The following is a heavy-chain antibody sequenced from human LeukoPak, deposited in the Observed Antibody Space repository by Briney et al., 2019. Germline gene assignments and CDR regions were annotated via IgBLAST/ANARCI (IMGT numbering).Heavy chain of an antibody. Sequence: GGSLRLSCAASGFTFSSYSMNWVRQAPGKGLEWVSSISSSSSYIYYADSVKGRFTISRDNAKNSLYLQMNSLRAEDTAVYYCARVRVYSSSWYTRSPDDYYYMDVWGKGTTVTVSS. CDR3: ARVRVYSSSWYTRSPDDYYYMDV. CDR1: GFTFSSYS. CDR2: ISSSSSYI. J-gene: IGHJ6*03. D-gene: IGHD6-13*01. V-gene: IGHV3-21*01.